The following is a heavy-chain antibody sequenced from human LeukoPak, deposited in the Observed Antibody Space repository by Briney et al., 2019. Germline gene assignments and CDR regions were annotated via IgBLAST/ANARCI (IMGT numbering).Heavy chain of an antibody. CDR3: AHSSDWYGGWFDP. V-gene: IGHV4-59*08. Sequence: SETLSLTCTVSRGSISSYYWSWIRQPPGKGLEWIGYVYYSGSTNYNPSLKSRVAISVDTSKSQFPLKLSSVTAADTAVYYCAHSSDWYGGWFDPWGQGTQVTVSS. D-gene: IGHD6-19*01. J-gene: IGHJ5*02. CDR2: VYYSGST. CDR1: RGSISSYY.